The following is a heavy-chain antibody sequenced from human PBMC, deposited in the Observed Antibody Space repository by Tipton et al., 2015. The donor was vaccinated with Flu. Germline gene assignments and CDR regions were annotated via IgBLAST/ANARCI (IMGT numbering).Heavy chain of an antibody. CDR3: ARHQSSSLLPFDY. CDR1: GDSISSDYY. CDR2: VHQTGYS. J-gene: IGHJ4*02. Sequence: LRLSCSVSGDSISSDYYWAWIRQSPGKGLEWIGNVHQTGYSYYNPSLRSRVILSVARSKNLFSLRLTSVTAADTAVYYCARHQSSSLLPFDYWDQGTLVTVSS. D-gene: IGHD6-6*01. V-gene: IGHV4-38-2*01.